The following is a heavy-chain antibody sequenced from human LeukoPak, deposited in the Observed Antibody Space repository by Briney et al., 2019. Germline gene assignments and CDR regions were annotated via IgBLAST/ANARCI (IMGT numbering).Heavy chain of an antibody. V-gene: IGHV1-69*13. Sequence: ASVKVSCKASGGTFSSYAISWARQAPGQGLEWMGGIIPIFGTANYAQKFQGRVTITADESTSTAYMELSSLRSEDTAVYYCARCEYSYGCYFDYWGQGTLVTVSS. CDR2: IIPIFGTA. J-gene: IGHJ4*02. D-gene: IGHD5-18*01. CDR1: GGTFSSYA. CDR3: ARCEYSYGCYFDY.